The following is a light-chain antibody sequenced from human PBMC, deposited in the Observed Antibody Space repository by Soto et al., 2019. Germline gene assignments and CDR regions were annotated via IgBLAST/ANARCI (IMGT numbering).Light chain of an antibody. CDR3: QQFSSYPLT. CDR1: QTVRNNY. J-gene: IGKJ4*01. CDR2: DAS. Sequence: EIVITQSPATLSVSPGERATLSCRASQTVRNNYLAWYQQKLGQAPRLLIYDASSRATGIPDRFSGGGSGTEFTLTISRLEPEDFAVDYCQQFSSYPLTFGGGTKVDIK. V-gene: IGKV3-20*01.